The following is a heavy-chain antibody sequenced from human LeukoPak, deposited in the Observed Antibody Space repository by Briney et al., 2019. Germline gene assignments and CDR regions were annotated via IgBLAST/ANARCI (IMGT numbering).Heavy chain of an antibody. Sequence: GGSLRLSCAASGFTVSSYAISWVRQAPGKGLEWVSAISGSGGSTYYADSVKGRFTISRDNSKNTLYLQMNSLRAEDTAVYYCAKDLLSGRNDYWGQGTLVTVSS. CDR3: AKDLLSGRNDY. CDR2: ISGSGGST. J-gene: IGHJ4*02. CDR1: GFTVSSYA. V-gene: IGHV3-23*01. D-gene: IGHD1-26*01.